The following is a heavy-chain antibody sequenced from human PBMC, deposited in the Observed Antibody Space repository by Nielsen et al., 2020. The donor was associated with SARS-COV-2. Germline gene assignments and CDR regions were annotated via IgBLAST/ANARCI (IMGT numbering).Heavy chain of an antibody. V-gene: IGHV3-9*01. Sequence: GGSLRLSCAASGFTFDDYAMHWVRQAPGKGLEWVSGISWNSGSIGYADSVKGRFTISRDNAKNSLYLQMNSLRAEDTALYYCAKGDWGVPATALDYWGQGTLVTVSS. J-gene: IGHJ4*02. D-gene: IGHD2-2*01. CDR2: ISWNSGSI. CDR1: GFTFDDYA. CDR3: AKGDWGVPATALDY.